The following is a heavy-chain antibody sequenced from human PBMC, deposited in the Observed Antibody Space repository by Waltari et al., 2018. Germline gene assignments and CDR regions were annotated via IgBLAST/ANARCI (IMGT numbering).Heavy chain of an antibody. CDR3: ARGGWTDGY. V-gene: IGHV3-74*01. CDR1: GFTFSTYW. J-gene: IGHJ4*02. Sequence: EVHLVESGGGLVQPGESLRLSCAVSGFTFSTYWMHWVCQAPGKALVWVSRINGDGSSTAYADSVKGRFTTSRDNARNTLYLQMSSLRAEDTAVYYCARGGWTDGYWGQGTLVTVSS. CDR2: INGDGSST. D-gene: IGHD1-1*01.